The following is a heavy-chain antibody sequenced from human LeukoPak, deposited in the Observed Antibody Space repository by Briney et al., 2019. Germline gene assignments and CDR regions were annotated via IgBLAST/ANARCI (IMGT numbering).Heavy chain of an antibody. CDR2: IYDSGST. V-gene: IGHV4-59*01. CDR3: ARDRRATRVNWFDP. J-gene: IGHJ5*02. D-gene: IGHD1-26*01. Sequence: PSETLSLTCTVSGGSISSYYWSWIRQPPGKGLEWIGYIYDSGSTNYNPSLKSRVTISVDTSKNQFSPKLSSVTAADTAVYYCARDRRATRVNWFDPWGQGTLVTVSS. CDR1: GGSISSYY.